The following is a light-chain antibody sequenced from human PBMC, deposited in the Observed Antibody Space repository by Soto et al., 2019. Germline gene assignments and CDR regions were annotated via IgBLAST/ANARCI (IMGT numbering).Light chain of an antibody. CDR3: QQTYNTLPST. CDR2: SAS. J-gene: IGKJ5*01. V-gene: IGKV1-39*01. CDR1: QSISTY. Sequence: DIQMTQSPSSLSASVGDRVTITCQASQSISTYLNWYQQKPGKAPRLLIYSASSLQSGVPSRFSGSGSGTDFTLTISSLQPEDSATYYCQQTYNTLPSTFGQGTRLEIK.